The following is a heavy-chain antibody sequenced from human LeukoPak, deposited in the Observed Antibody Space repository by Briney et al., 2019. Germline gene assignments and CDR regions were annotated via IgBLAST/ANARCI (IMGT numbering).Heavy chain of an antibody. CDR3: AREVLYYSNSGSSPYFDC. D-gene: IGHD3-10*01. Sequence: GGSLRLSCGASGFTFSNYWMSWVRQAPGKGLEWVINISQDGSGKNYADSVEGRFTISRDNAKNSLYLQMNSLRAEDTAVYYCAREVLYYSNSGSSPYFDCWGQGTLVTVPS. CDR2: ISQDGSGK. CDR1: GFTFSNYW. J-gene: IGHJ4*02. V-gene: IGHV3-7*01.